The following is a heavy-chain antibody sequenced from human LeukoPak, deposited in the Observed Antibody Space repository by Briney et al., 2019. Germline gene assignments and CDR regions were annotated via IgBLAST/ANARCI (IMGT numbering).Heavy chain of an antibody. V-gene: IGHV1-8*01. D-gene: IGHD3-22*01. CDR3: ARKVPNDSSGYYYRGQFDP. CDR2: MNTKSGNT. Sequence: GASVTVSCKASGYTFTSYDINWVRQAAGQGLEWMGWMNTKSGNTGYAQKFQGRVTMTRNTSISTAYMELSSLRSEDTAVYYCARKVPNDSSGYYYRGQFDPWGQGTLVTVSS. J-gene: IGHJ5*02. CDR1: GYTFTSYD.